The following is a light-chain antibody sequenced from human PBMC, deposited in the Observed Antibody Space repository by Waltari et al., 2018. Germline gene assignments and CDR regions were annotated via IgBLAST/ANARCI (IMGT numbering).Light chain of an antibody. CDR3: MQGTHWPRT. V-gene: IGKV2-30*02. CDR1: QGLVHSDGNTY. Sequence: VVMTQSPLSLPVTLGQPASISCRSSQGLVHSDGNTYLNWFLQRPGQSPRRLIYKVSRRESGVPDRFSGSGSGTDFTLKISRVEAEDVGVYYCMQGTHWPRTFGQGSKVEIK. CDR2: KVS. J-gene: IGKJ1*01.